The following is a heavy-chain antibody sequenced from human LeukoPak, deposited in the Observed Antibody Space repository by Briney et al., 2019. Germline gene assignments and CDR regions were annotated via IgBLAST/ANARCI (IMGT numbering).Heavy chain of an antibody. CDR2: ITNSGTYI. J-gene: IGHJ4*02. D-gene: IGHD3-16*01. Sequence: PGGSLRLSCAASGFTFRSYSMNWVRQAPGKGLEWVSSITNSGTYIYYADSLKGRFTISRDNSKNTLYVQMSSLRAEDTAVYYCARSNNGGWGYCDYWGQGSLVTVSS. CDR1: GFTFRSYS. V-gene: IGHV3-21*01. CDR3: ARSNNGGWGYCDY.